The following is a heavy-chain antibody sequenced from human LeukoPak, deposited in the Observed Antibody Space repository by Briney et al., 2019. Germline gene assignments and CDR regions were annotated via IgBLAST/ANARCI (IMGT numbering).Heavy chain of an antibody. CDR3: ARDQGAVAGTWAYYYGMDV. CDR2: IYYSGST. V-gene: IGHV4-59*01. D-gene: IGHD6-19*01. J-gene: IGHJ6*02. CDR1: GGSISSYY. Sequence: SETLSLTRTVSGGSISSYYWSWIRQPPGKGLEWIGYIYYSGSTNYNPSLKSRVTISEDTYKNQFSLKLSSVTAADTAVYYCARDQGAVAGTWAYYYGMDVWGQGTTVTVSS.